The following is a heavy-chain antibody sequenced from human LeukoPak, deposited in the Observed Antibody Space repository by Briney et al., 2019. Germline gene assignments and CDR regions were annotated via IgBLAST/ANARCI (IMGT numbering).Heavy chain of an antibody. CDR2: VHPGDSNI. V-gene: IGHV5-51*01. D-gene: IGHD3-3*01. CDR3: ARRVGGSAFDI. CDR1: GYSFSNYW. Sequence: GESLKISCKGSGYSFSNYWIDWVRQMPGKGLEWIGIVHPGDSNIKYSPSFQGQVTISADKSISTAYLQWGSLKASDTAMYYCARRVGGSAFDIWGQGTMVTVSS. J-gene: IGHJ3*02.